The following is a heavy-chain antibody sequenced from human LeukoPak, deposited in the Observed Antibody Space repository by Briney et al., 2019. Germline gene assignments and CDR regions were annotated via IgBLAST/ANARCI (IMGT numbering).Heavy chain of an antibody. J-gene: IGHJ4*02. Sequence: SQTLSLTCAVYGGSFSGYYWSWIRQPPGKGLEWIGEINHSGSTNYNPSLKSRVTISVDTSKNQFSLKLSSVTAADTAVYYCARGYYYDYWGQGTLVTVSS. CDR3: ARGYYYDY. CDR2: INHSGST. V-gene: IGHV4-34*01. CDR1: GGSFSGYY.